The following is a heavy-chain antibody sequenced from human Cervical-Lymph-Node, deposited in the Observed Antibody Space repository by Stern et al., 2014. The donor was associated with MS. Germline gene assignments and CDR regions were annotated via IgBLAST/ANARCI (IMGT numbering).Heavy chain of an antibody. Sequence: DQLVESGAEVKKPGASVKVSCKASGYTFTSYGISWVRKAPGQGLEWMGRISAYNGNTNYAQKLQGRVTMATDTSTSTAYMELRSLRSDDTAVYYCASTPPYGEAYFDYWGQGTLVTVSS. CDR3: ASTPPYGEAYFDY. CDR2: ISAYNGNT. V-gene: IGHV1-18*01. J-gene: IGHJ4*02. CDR1: GYTFTSYG. D-gene: IGHD4-17*01.